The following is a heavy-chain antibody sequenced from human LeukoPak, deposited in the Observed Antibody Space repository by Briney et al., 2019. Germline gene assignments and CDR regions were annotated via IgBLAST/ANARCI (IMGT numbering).Heavy chain of an antibody. J-gene: IGHJ4*02. CDR1: GFTFSSYG. D-gene: IGHD2-2*03. CDR2: IWYDGSNK. V-gene: IGHV3-33*01. Sequence: GGALRLSCAASGFTFSSYGMHWVRQAPGKGLEWVAVIWYDGSNKYYADSVKGLFTISRDNSKNTLYLQMNSLRAEDTAVYYCARDGYCSSTSCFDYWGQGTLVTVSS. CDR3: ARDGYCSSTSCFDY.